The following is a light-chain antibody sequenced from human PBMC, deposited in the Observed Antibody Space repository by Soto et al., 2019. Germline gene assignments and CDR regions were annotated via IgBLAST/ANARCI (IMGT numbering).Light chain of an antibody. CDR3: QSWDSYTACEV. Sequence: SYELTQPPSVSVSPGQTASITCSGDKLGDKYVCWYQQKPGQSPVVVIYQDSKRPSGIPERFSGSNSGNTATLTISGTQAMDEDDYYCQSWDSYTACEVFGGGTKLTVL. CDR1: KLGDKY. V-gene: IGLV3-1*01. J-gene: IGLJ2*01. CDR2: QDS.